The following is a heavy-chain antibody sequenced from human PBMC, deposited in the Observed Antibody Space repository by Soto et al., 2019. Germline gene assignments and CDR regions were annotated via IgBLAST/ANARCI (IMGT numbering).Heavy chain of an antibody. Sequence: QVQLVQSGAEVKKPGASVKVSCKASGYAFSQLYIHWMRQAPGQGLEWMGWINTNSGRTKFAQKFKGWVTMTRDTSIKTVYMVLSGLKSDATAVYYCARESGGTTATLDYYYFYMDVWGKGTTVTVSS. CDR1: GYAFSQLY. D-gene: IGHD4-17*01. V-gene: IGHV1-2*04. CDR2: INTNSGRT. CDR3: ARESGGTTATLDYYYFYMDV. J-gene: IGHJ6*03.